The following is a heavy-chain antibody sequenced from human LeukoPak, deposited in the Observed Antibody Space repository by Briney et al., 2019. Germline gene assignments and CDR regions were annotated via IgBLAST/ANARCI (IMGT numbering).Heavy chain of an antibody. CDR3: ARGRGYDYVWGSYRPYYFDY. CDR1: GGSFSGYY. D-gene: IGHD3-16*02. Sequence: ASGTLSLTCAVYGGSFSGYYWSWIRQPPGKGLEWIGEINHSGSTNYNPSLKSRVTISVDTSKNQFSLKLSSVTAADTAVYYCARGRGYDYVWGSYRPYYFDYWGQGTLVTVSS. CDR2: INHSGST. V-gene: IGHV4-34*01. J-gene: IGHJ4*02.